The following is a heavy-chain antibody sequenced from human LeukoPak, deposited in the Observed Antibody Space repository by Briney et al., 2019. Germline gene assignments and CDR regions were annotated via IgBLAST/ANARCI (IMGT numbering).Heavy chain of an antibody. CDR2: IIPIFGTA. J-gene: IGHJ6*04. V-gene: IGHV1-69*13. CDR1: GYTFTNYD. CDR3: ARGLEWFGEFYYGMDV. Sequence: ASVKVSCKASGYTFTNYDINGVRQAPGQGLECMGGIIPIFGTANYAQKFQGRVTITADESTSTAYMELSSLRSEDTAVYYCARGLEWFGEFYYGMDVWGKGTTVTVSS. D-gene: IGHD3-10*01.